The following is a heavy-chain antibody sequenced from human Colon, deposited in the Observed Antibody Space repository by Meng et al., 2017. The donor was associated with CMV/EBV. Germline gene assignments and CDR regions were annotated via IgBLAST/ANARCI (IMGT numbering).Heavy chain of an antibody. CDR2: IYYSGST. J-gene: IGHJ5*02. V-gene: IGHV4-39*01. CDR1: GGSISSSSYY. D-gene: IGHD2-2*01. CDR3: ARQWGIVVVPAAISFLNWFDP. Sequence: SETLSLTCTVSGGSISSSSYYWGWIRQPPGKGLEWIGSIYYSGSTYYNPSLKSRVTISVDTSKNQFSLKLSSVTAAATAVYYCARQWGIVVVPAAISFLNWFDPWGQGTLVTVSS.